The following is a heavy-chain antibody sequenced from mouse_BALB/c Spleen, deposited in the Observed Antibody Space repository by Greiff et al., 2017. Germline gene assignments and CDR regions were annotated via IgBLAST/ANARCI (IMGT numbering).Heavy chain of an antibody. CDR2: IEPYNGGT. J-gene: IGHJ1*01. D-gene: IGHD2-1*01. V-gene: IGHV1S135*01. Sequence: VQLQQSGPELVKPGASVKVSCKASGYAFTSYNMYWVKQSHGKSLEWIGYIEPYNGGTSYNQKFKGKATLTVDKSSSTAYMHLNSLTSEDSAVDYCARGGGNSYWYFDVWGAGTTVTVSS. CDR1: GYAFTSYN. CDR3: ARGGGNSYWYFDV.